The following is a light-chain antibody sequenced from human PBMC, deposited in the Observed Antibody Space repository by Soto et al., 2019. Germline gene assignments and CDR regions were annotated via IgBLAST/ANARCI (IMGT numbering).Light chain of an antibody. V-gene: IGKV1-39*01. CDR2: AAS. Sequence: IQMTQSPSSLSAPVGDRVTMTCRASQSIGSYVNWYQEKPGEAPKVLIFAASSLQSGVPSRFSGSGSGTDFTLTISSLQPEDFATYCCQQSYSTAWTFGQGTKVDIK. CDR3: QQSYSTAWT. J-gene: IGKJ1*01. CDR1: QSIGSY.